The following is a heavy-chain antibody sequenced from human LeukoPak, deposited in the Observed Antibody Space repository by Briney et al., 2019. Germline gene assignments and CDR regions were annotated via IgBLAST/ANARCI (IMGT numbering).Heavy chain of an antibody. CDR1: GGSINSSNW. Sequence: PSETLSLTCGVSGGSINSSNWWSWVRQSPGKGLEWIGDIYHSGSTNYNPSLQSRVTISVDKSKNQFSLKLISVTAADTAVYYCVRSVGPYTNWNWFDPWGQGTLVTVSS. V-gene: IGHV4-4*02. J-gene: IGHJ5*02. CDR2: IYHSGST. CDR3: VRSVGPYTNWNWFDP. D-gene: IGHD1-1*01.